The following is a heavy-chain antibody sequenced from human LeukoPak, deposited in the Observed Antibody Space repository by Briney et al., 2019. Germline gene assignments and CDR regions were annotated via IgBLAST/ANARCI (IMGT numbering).Heavy chain of an antibody. CDR3: ARGGSAYQGFDY. CDR2: ISYDGSNK. Sequence: GGSLRLSCAASGFTFSSYGMHWVRQAPGKGLEWVAVISYDGSNKYYADSVKGRFTISRDNSKNTLYLQMNSLRAEDTAVYYCARGGSAYQGFDYWGQGTLVTVSS. CDR1: GFTFSSYG. D-gene: IGHD2-2*01. V-gene: IGHV3-30*03. J-gene: IGHJ4*02.